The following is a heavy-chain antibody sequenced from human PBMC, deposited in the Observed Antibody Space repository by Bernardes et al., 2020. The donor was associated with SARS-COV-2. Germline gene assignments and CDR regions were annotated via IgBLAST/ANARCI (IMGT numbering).Heavy chain of an antibody. CDR2: ISVYNGNT. D-gene: IGHD2-8*01. J-gene: IGHJ6*02. Sequence: ASVQVSCKASGYIFTKNGLSWVRPATGQGLEGMGRISVYNGNTNYAQKFQGRVTMTTDTSTSTAYMELRSLRSDDTAVYYCARFGDHIVLMEYYYCYGMDVWSQGTTVTVSS. CDR3: ARFGDHIVLMEYYYCYGMDV. V-gene: IGHV1-18*01. CDR1: GYIFTKNG.